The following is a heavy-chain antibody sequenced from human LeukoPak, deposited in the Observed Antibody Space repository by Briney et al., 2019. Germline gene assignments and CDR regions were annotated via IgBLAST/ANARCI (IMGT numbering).Heavy chain of an antibody. Sequence: GGSLRLSCAASGFTFSSYGMHWVRQAPGKGLEWVAVISYDGSNKYYADSVKGRFTISRDNSKNTLYLQMNSLRAEDTAVNYCAKDSSDILTGYYYETVSYFDYWGQGTLVTVSS. CDR2: ISYDGSNK. J-gene: IGHJ4*02. D-gene: IGHD3-9*01. CDR1: GFTFSSYG. V-gene: IGHV3-30*18. CDR3: AKDSSDILTGYYYETVSYFDY.